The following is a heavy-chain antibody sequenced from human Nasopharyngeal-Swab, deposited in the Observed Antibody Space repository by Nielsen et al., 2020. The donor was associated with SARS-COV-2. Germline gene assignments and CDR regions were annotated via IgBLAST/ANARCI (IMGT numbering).Heavy chain of an antibody. V-gene: IGHV1-69*04. CDR1: GGTFTNHA. CDR2: IIPFLDIA. CDR3: ARGRLLYDFWSGYRQTWYFDL. J-gene: IGHJ2*01. D-gene: IGHD3-3*01. Sequence: SVKVSCKASGGTFTNHAFSLVRQAPGQGVQWMGRIIPFLDIASSAQRFQGRVTITADTSTSKVYMELSSLRSEDTAVYYCARGRLLYDFWSGYRQTWYFDLWGRGTLVTVSS.